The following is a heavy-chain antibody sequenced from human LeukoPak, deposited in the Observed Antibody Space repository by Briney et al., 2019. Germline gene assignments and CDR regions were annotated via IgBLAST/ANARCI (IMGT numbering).Heavy chain of an antibody. V-gene: IGHV3-48*04. CDR2: ITSSSTTI. CDR3: ARVQGTYYYEGTYYMDV. D-gene: IGHD3-22*01. Sequence: GGSLRLSCAASGSTFSSYNMNWVRQAPGKGLEWVSYITSSSTTIYYADSVKGRFTISRDNARNSLYLQMNSLRAEDTAVYYCARVQGTYYYEGTYYMDVWGKGATVTVSS. CDR1: GSTFSSYN. J-gene: IGHJ6*03.